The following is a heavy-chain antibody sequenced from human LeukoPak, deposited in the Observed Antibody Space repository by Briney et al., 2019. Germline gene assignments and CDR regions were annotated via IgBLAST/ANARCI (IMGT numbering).Heavy chain of an antibody. V-gene: IGHV1-18*01. CDR1: GYTFTSYG. J-gene: IGHJ4*02. D-gene: IGHD3-10*01. Sequence: ASVRVSCKASGYTFTSYGISWVRQAPRQGLEWMGWISAYNGNTNYAQKFQGRVTMTTDTSTSTAYMELRSLRSDDTAVYYCARGGNYYGSGRYQYYFDYWGQGTLVTVSS. CDR3: ARGGNYYGSGRYQYYFDY. CDR2: ISAYNGNT.